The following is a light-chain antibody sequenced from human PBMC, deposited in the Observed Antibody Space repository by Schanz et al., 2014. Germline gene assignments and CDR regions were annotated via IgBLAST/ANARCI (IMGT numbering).Light chain of an antibody. CDR1: QSVSSSY. CDR3: QQYNNWPRT. J-gene: IGKJ1*01. Sequence: EIVLTQSPGTLSLSPGERATLSCRASQSVSSSYLAWYQQKPGQAPRLLIYGASNRATGIPARFSGSGSGTDFTLTISSLEPEDFAVYYCQQYNNWPRTFVQGTKVEIK. CDR2: GAS. V-gene: IGKV3-20*01.